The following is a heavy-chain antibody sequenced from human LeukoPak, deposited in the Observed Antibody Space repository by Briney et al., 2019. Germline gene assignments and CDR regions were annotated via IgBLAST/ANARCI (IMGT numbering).Heavy chain of an antibody. Sequence: GGSLRLSCAASGFTFSTYAMSWFRQAPGKGLEWVSGILGSGAGTFYADSVKGRFTISRDNSKNTLYLQMTSLGAEDAAAYYCAKSVAGTSGWFDPWGQGALVTVSS. D-gene: IGHD1-1*01. CDR2: ILGSGAGT. CDR1: GFTFSTYA. V-gene: IGHV3-23*01. CDR3: AKSVAGTSGWFDP. J-gene: IGHJ5*02.